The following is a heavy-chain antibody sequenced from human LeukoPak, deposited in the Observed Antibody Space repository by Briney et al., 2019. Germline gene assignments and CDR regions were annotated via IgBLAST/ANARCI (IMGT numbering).Heavy chain of an antibody. D-gene: IGHD2-2*01. CDR3: ARHFCSSTSCSN. Sequence: GGSLRLSCAASGFTFSGYSMNRVRQAPGKGLEWVSYISSSRSPIYYADSVKGRFTISRDNAKNSLYLQMNSLRAEDTAVYYCARHFCSSTSCSNWGQGTLVTVSS. J-gene: IGHJ4*02. CDR1: GFTFSGYS. V-gene: IGHV3-48*01. CDR2: ISSSRSPI.